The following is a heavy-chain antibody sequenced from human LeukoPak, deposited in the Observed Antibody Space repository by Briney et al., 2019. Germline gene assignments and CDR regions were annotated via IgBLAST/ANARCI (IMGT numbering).Heavy chain of an antibody. Sequence: PSETLSLTCAVCGGSFSGYYWSWIRQPPGKGLEWIGEINHSGSTNYNPSLKSRVTISVDTSKNQFSLKLSSVTAADTAVYYCASRGGITIFGVVTLDAFDIWGQGTMVTVSS. CDR3: ASRGGITIFGVVTLDAFDI. D-gene: IGHD3-3*01. J-gene: IGHJ3*02. CDR2: INHSGST. V-gene: IGHV4-34*01. CDR1: GGSFSGYY.